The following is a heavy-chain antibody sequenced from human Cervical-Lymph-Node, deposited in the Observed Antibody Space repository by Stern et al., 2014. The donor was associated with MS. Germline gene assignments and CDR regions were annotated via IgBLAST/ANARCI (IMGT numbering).Heavy chain of an antibody. J-gene: IGHJ5*02. Sequence: QVQLVQSGAEVKKPGSSVKVSCKASGGTFSSHGMSWVRPAPGQGLEWMGGIIRIIGTANYARKFQGRVTITADESTNTAYMELSSLRSDDTAVYYCARADTSMVPENHWGQGTLVTVSS. D-gene: IGHD5-18*01. V-gene: IGHV1-69*01. CDR3: ARADTSMVPENH. CDR2: IIRIIGTA. CDR1: GGTFSSHG.